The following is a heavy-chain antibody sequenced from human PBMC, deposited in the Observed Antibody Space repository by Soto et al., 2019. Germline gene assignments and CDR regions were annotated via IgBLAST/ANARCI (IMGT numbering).Heavy chain of an antibody. CDR3: AKAFLAGTGGDV. J-gene: IGHJ4*02. CDR1: GITFGSRA. CDR2: ITDTGGDA. D-gene: IGHD6-19*01. V-gene: IGHV3-23*01. Sequence: EVQLLESGGDLIQPGGSLRLSCVASGITFGSRAMSWVRQAPGEGLEWVSTITDTGGDAKYADSVRGRFTISRDNSKNTVSLQMNSLRDEDTAVYYCAKAFLAGTGGDVWGQGTLVIVSS.